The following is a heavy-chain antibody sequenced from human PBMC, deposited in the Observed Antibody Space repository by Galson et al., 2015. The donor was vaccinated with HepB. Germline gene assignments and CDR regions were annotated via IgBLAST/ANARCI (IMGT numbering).Heavy chain of an antibody. V-gene: IGHV1-2*02. CDR1: GYTFTGYY. CDR3: ALRGRSSTSCFDY. D-gene: IGHD2-2*01. J-gene: IGHJ4*02. Sequence: SCKASGYTFTGYYMHWVRQAPGQGLEWMGWINPNSGGTNYAQKFQGRVTMTTDTSTSTAYMELRSLRSDDTAVYYCALRGRSSTSCFDYWGQGTLVTVSS. CDR2: INPNSGGT.